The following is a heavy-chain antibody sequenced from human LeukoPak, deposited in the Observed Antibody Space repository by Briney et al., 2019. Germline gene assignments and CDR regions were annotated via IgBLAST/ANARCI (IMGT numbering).Heavy chain of an antibody. J-gene: IGHJ6*03. V-gene: IGHV3-64*01. CDR1: GFTFSSYA. D-gene: IGHD2-2*02. Sequence: GGSLRLSXAASGFTFSSYAMHWVRQAPGKGLEYVSAISSNGGSTYYASSVKGRFTISRDNSKNTLYLQMGSLRAEDMAVYYCARVGCSSTSCYISGEYYYYYYMDVWGKGTTVTVSS. CDR2: ISSNGGST. CDR3: ARVGCSSTSCYISGEYYYYYYMDV.